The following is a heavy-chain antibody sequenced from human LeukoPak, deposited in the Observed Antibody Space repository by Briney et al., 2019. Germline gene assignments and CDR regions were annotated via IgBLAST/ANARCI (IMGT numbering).Heavy chain of an antibody. CDR3: AREYPGEGRFLEYYYYYYMDV. V-gene: IGHV3-7*01. CDR1: GFTFSSYW. J-gene: IGHJ6*03. Sequence: GGSLRLSCAASGFTFSSYWMSWVRQAPGKGLEWVANIKQDGSEKYYVDSVKGRFTISRDNAKNSLYLQMNSLRAEDTAVYYCAREYPGEGRFLEYYYYYYMDVWGKGTTVTVSS. D-gene: IGHD3-3*01. CDR2: IKQDGSEK.